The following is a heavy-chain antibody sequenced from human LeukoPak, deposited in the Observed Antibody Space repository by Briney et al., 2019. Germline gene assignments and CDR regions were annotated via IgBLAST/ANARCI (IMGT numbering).Heavy chain of an antibody. J-gene: IGHJ5*02. D-gene: IGHD6-13*01. V-gene: IGHV4-39*07. CDR1: GGSISSSSYY. Sequence: SETLSLTCTVSGGSISSSSYYWGWIRQPPGKGLEWIGSIYYSGSTYYNPSLKSRVTISVDTSKNQFSLKLSSVTAADTAVYYCARVSGIAAAGHKPSFDPWGQGTLVTVSS. CDR3: ARVSGIAAAGHKPSFDP. CDR2: IYYSGST.